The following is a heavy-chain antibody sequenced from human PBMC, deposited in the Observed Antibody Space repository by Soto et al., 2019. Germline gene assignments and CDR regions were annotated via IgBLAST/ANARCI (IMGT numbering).Heavy chain of an antibody. CDR2: IYHSGST. D-gene: IGHD4-17*01. CDR1: GGSISSGGYS. V-gene: IGHV4-30-2*01. J-gene: IGHJ3*02. Sequence: KPSETLSLTCAVSGGSISSGGYSWSWIRQPPGKGLEWIGYIYHSGSTYYNPSLKSRVTISVDRSKNQFSLKLSSVTAADTAVYYCARVTTHGGAFDIWRQGTMVTVSS. CDR3: ARVTTHGGAFDI.